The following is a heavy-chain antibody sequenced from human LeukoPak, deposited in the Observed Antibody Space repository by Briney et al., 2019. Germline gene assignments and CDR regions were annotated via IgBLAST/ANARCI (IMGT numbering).Heavy chain of an antibody. CDR2: ISYDGSNK. CDR1: GFTFSSYG. J-gene: IGHJ3*02. CDR3: ASERGAFDI. Sequence: GGSLTLSCAASGFTFSSYGMHWVRQAPGKGLEWVAVISYDGSNKYYADSVKGRFTISRDNSKNTLYLQMNSLRAEDTAVYYCASERGAFDIWGQGTMVTVSS. V-gene: IGHV3-30*03.